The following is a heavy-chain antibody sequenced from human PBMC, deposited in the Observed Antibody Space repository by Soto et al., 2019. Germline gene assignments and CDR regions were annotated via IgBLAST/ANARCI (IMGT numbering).Heavy chain of an antibody. V-gene: IGHV3-23*01. D-gene: IGHD6-13*01. Sequence: GGSLRLSCAASGFTFSSYAMSWVRQAPGKGLEWVSAISGSGGITYYADSVKGRFTISRDNSKNTLYLQMNSLRAEDTAVYYCAKQGGIAAHYYGMDVWGQGTTVTVSS. CDR3: AKQGGIAAHYYGMDV. CDR2: ISGSGGIT. J-gene: IGHJ6*02. CDR1: GFTFSSYA.